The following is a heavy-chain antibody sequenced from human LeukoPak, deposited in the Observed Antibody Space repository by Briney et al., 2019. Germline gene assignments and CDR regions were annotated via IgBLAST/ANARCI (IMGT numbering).Heavy chain of an antibody. Sequence: SETLSLTCTVSGGSISSYYWSWIRQPPGKGLEWIGEINHSGSTNYNPSLKSRVTISVDTSKNQFSLKLSSVTAADTAVYYCASEPFYYYDSSGQIDYWGQGTLVTVSS. V-gene: IGHV4-34*01. CDR2: INHSGST. D-gene: IGHD3-22*01. CDR3: ASEPFYYYDSSGQIDY. CDR1: GGSISSYY. J-gene: IGHJ4*02.